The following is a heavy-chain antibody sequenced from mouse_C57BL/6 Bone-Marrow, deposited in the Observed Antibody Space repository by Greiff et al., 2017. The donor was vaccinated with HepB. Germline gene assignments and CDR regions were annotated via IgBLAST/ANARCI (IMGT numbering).Heavy chain of an antibody. CDR1: GFTFIDYY. J-gene: IGHJ4*01. Sequence: EVMLVESGGGLVQPGGSLKLSCAASGFTFIDYYMYWVRQTPEKRLEWVATISDGGSYTYYPDNVKGRFTISRDNAKNNLYLQMSHLKSEDTAMYYCARDPLPYAMDYWGQGTSVTVSS. CDR3: ARDPLPYAMDY. CDR2: ISDGGSYT. V-gene: IGHV5-4*01.